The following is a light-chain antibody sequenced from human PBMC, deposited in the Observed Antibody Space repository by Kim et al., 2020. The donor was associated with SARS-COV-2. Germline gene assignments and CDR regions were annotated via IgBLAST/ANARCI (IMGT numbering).Light chain of an antibody. CDR1: QSFKSNY. J-gene: IGKJ2*01. CDR2: TAS. V-gene: IGKV3-20*01. CDR3: QQYGSSHS. Sequence: EIVLTQSPGTLSLSPGERVTLSCRASQSFKSNYLAWYQQRPGQAPRLLIYTASNRATGIPDRFSGSGSGTDFTLTISRLEPEDFAVYYCQQYGSSHSFGQGTKLEI.